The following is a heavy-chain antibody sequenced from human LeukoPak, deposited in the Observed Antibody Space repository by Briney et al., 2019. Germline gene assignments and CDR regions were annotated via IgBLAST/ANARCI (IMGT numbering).Heavy chain of an antibody. CDR3: AKARRGSYYYGMDV. CDR1: GFTFDDYA. Sequence: PGGSLRLSCAASGFTFDDYAMHWVRQAPGKGLEWVSGINWNGGPIDYADSVKGRFTISRDDAKNSLYLQMNSLRPEDTALYYCAKARRGSYYYGMDVWGQGTTVTVFS. CDR2: INWNGGPI. V-gene: IGHV3-9*01. D-gene: IGHD3-10*01. J-gene: IGHJ6*02.